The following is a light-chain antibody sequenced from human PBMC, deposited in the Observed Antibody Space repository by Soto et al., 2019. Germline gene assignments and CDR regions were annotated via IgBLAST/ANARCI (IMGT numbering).Light chain of an antibody. V-gene: IGLV2-8*01. CDR2: EVT. CDR3: SSYGGSSHV. Sequence: QSVLTQPPSASGSPGQSVTISCIGSSSDFGGYSYVSWYQQHPGKAPKLIIYEVTERPSGVPDRFSGSKSGNTASLTVSGLQAEDEADYYCSSYGGSSHVFGTGTKVTV. CDR1: SSDFGGYSY. J-gene: IGLJ1*01.